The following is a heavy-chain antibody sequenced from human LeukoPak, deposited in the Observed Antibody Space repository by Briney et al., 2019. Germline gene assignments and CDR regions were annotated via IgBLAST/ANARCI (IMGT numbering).Heavy chain of an antibody. CDR2: ISPIVDIA. CDR3: AGVDAAMPDAFDI. V-gene: IGHV3-23*01. CDR1: GFTFSSYG. J-gene: IGHJ3*02. Sequence: PGGSLRLSCEASGFTFSSYGMNWGRQAPGKGREWGSGISPIVDIAYYADSAKGRFNISREHSKNTLYLQMNSLRADDTAVYYCAGVDAAMPDAFDIWGQGTTVTVSS. D-gene: IGHD5-18*01.